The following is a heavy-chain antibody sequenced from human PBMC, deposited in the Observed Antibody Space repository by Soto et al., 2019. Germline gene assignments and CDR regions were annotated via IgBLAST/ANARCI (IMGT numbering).Heavy chain of an antibody. CDR2: INPNSGGT. CDR1: GYTFTGYY. D-gene: IGHD2-2*02. V-gene: IGHV1-2*04. Sequence: ASVKVSCKASGYTFTGYYMHWVRQAPGQGLEWMGWINPNSGGTNYAQKFQGWVTMTRDTSISTAYMELSRLRSDDTAVYYCARDPIPGYCISTSCYSPMGYYGMDVWG. CDR3: ARDPIPGYCISTSCYSPMGYYGMDV. J-gene: IGHJ6*02.